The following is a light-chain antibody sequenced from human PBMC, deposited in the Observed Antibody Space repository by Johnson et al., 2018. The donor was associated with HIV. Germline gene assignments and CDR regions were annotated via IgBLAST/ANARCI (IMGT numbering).Light chain of an antibody. V-gene: IGLV1-40*01. CDR1: SSNIGNNY. Sequence: QAVLTQPPSVSAAPGQKVTISCSGTSSNIGNNYVSWYQQFTGTAPKLLIYGNDNRPSGVPERFSGSKSGTSASLAITGLQAEDEADYYCQSYDNALSGSKVFGTWTEVTVL. J-gene: IGLJ1*01. CDR2: GND. CDR3: QSYDNALSGSKV.